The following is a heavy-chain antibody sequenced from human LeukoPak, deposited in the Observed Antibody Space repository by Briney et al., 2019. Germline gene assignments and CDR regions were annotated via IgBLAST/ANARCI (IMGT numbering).Heavy chain of an antibody. D-gene: IGHD3-22*01. CDR2: ISAYNGNT. V-gene: IGHV1-18*01. Sequence: ASVKVSCKASGYTFTSYGISWVRQAPGQGLEWMGWISAYNGNTNYAQKFQGRVTITRDTSASTAYMELSSLRSEDTAVYYCARLTYYYDSSGYYRSDFDYWGQGTLVTVSS. CDR3: ARLTYYYDSSGYYRSDFDY. J-gene: IGHJ4*02. CDR1: GYTFTSYG.